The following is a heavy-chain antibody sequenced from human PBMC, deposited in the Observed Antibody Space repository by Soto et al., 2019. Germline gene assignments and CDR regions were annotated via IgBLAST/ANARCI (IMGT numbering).Heavy chain of an antibody. V-gene: IGHV3-23*01. CDR2: ISGSGGST. CDR1: GFTFSSYA. Sequence: EVQLLESGGGLVQPGGSLRLSCAASGFTFSSYAMSWVRQAPGKGLEWVSAISGSGGSTYYADSVKGRFTISRDNSKNSLYLQMNSLRAEDTALYYCANDIRATMVRVYFDYWGQGTLVTVSS. CDR3: ANDIRATMVRVYFDY. J-gene: IGHJ4*02. D-gene: IGHD3-10*01.